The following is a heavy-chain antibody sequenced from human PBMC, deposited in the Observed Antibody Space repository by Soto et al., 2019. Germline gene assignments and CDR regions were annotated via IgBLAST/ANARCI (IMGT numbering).Heavy chain of an antibody. CDR1: EFTFNTYW. V-gene: IGHV3-7*02. J-gene: IGHJ4*02. CDR3: ARVTYYYDSSGYYNGPFAY. CDR2: IKEDGSEK. D-gene: IGHD3-22*01. Sequence: PGGSLRLSCIASEFTFNTYWMNWVRQAPGKGLEWVANIKEDGSEKYYVDSVKGRFTISRDNAKNSLYLQMNSLRAEDTAVYYCARVTYYYDSSGYYNGPFAYWGQGTLVPVSS.